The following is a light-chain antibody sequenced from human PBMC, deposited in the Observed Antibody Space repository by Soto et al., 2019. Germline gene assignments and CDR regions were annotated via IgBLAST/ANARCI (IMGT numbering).Light chain of an antibody. CDR1: SGDIGSYNR. J-gene: IGLJ1*01. V-gene: IGLV2-14*01. CDR3: SSYTNINTRACV. CDR2: EVT. Sequence: QSVLTQPASVSGSPGQSITISCTGTSGDIGSYNRVSWYQQHPGKAPKLIIYEVTARPSGVSNRFSGSKSGNTASLTISGRQAEDEGEYYCSSYTNINTRACVFGTGTKLTVL.